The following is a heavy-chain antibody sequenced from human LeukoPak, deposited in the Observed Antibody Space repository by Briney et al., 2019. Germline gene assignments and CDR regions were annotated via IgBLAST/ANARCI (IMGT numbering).Heavy chain of an antibody. D-gene: IGHD3-3*01. CDR2: ISGSGGST. V-gene: IGHV3-23*01. CDR1: GFTFTTYW. CDR3: ANAITIFGVVIIEGFGY. Sequence: GGSLRLSCAASGFTFTTYWMSWVRQAPGKGLEWVSAISGSGGSTYYADSVKGRFTISRDNSKNTLYLQMNSLRAEDTAVYYCANAITIFGVVIIEGFGYWGQGTLVTVSS. J-gene: IGHJ4*02.